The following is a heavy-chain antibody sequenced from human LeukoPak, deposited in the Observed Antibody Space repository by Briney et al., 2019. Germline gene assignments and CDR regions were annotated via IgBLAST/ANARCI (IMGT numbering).Heavy chain of an antibody. D-gene: IGHD4-17*01. J-gene: IGHJ6*04. V-gene: IGHV4-59*01. Sequence: SETLSLTCTVSGGSISSYYWSWIRQPPGKGLEWIGYIYYSGSTNYNPSLKSRVTISVDTSKNQFSLKLSSVTAADTAVYYCARVGYYGDYFYYYGMDVWGKGTTVTVSS. CDR3: ARVGYYGDYFYYYGMDV. CDR2: IYYSGST. CDR1: GGSISSYY.